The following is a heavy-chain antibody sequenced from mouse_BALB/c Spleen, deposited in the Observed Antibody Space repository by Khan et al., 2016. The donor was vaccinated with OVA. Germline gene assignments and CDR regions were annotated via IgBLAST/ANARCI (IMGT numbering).Heavy chain of an antibody. CDR3: SPYGDYAMYY. CDR1: GYTFTSYW. D-gene: IGHD1-1*01. Sequence: VQLQESGAELAKPGASVKMSCKASGYTFTSYWMHWVKQRPGQGLEWIGYINPSTGYTEYNQKFKDKATLTADKSSSTAYMQLSSLTSEDSAVYYCSPYGDYAMYYWGQGASVPVSS. J-gene: IGHJ4*01. CDR2: INPSTGYT. V-gene: IGHV1-7*01.